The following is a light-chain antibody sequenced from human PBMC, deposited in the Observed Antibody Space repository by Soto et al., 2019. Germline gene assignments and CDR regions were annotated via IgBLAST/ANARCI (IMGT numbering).Light chain of an antibody. V-gene: IGLV3-1*01. Sequence: SYELTQPPSVSVSPGQTASITCSGDKLGDKYACWYQQKPGQSPVLVIYQDSKRPSGIPERFSGSNSGNTATLTISGTQAMDEADYYSQAWDSSTHYVFGTGTKLTVL. CDR1: KLGDKY. J-gene: IGLJ1*01. CDR2: QDS. CDR3: QAWDSSTHYV.